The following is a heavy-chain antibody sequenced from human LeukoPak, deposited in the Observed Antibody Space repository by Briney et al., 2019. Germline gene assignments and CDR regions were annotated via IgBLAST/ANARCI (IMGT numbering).Heavy chain of an antibody. J-gene: IGHJ4*02. CDR1: GGSVSSGTYY. D-gene: IGHD4-11*01. V-gene: IGHV4-61*01. CDR3: ARDRVRGNSNPFFDY. Sequence: TETLSLTCTVSGGSVSSGTYYWSWIRQPPGKGLEWIGYIYYSGSTNYNPSLKSRVTISVDTSKNQFSLKLSSVTAADTAVYYCARDRVRGNSNPFFDYWGQGTLVTVSS. CDR2: IYYSGST.